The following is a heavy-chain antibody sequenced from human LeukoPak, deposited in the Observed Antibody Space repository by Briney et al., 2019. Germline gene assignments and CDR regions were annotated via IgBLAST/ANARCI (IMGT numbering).Heavy chain of an antibody. V-gene: IGHV3-74*03. D-gene: IGHD1/OR15-1a*01. CDR3: AREGTGSYMDV. CDR2: IRTDGTIT. Sequence: GGSLRLSCAASGFTFSSYWMHWVRQAPGKGLVWVSRIRTDGTITTYADSVKGRFSISRDNAKNTLYLQVNNLRVEDTAVYYCAREGTGSYMDVWGKGTTVTVSS. CDR1: GFTFSSYW. J-gene: IGHJ6*03.